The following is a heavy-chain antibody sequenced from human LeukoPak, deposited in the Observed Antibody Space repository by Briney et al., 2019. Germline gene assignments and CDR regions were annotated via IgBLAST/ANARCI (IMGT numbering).Heavy chain of an antibody. D-gene: IGHD3-10*01. CDR1: GGPIYSYY. V-gene: IGHV4-4*07. CDR3: ARGVYGSGDY. J-gene: IGHJ4*02. CDR2: IYSSGST. Sequence: SETLSLTCTVSGGPIYSYYWSWIRQPAGKGLEWIGRIYSSGSTNCNPSLKSRVTMSVDTSKNQFSLKLTSVTAADTAVYYCARGVYGSGDYWGQGTLVTVSS.